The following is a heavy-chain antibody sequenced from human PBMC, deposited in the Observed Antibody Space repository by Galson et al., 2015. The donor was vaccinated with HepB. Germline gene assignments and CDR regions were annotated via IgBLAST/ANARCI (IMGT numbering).Heavy chain of an antibody. CDR3: ARIEWELTPGDAFDI. CDR2: MNPNSGNT. CDR1: GYTLTELS. Sequence: SVKVSCKVSGYTLTELSMHWVRQAPGKGLEWMGWMNPNSGNTGYAQKFQGRVTMTRNTSISTAYMELSSLRSEDTAVYYCARIEWELTPGDAFDIWGQGTMVTVSS. V-gene: IGHV1-8*01. J-gene: IGHJ3*02. D-gene: IGHD1-26*01.